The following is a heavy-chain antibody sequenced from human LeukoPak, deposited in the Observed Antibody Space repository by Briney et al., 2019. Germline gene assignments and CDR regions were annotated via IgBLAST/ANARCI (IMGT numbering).Heavy chain of an antibody. CDR2: ISAYNGNT. J-gene: IGHJ4*02. CDR3: ARVGYYGDYGKVHDY. D-gene: IGHD4-17*01. V-gene: IGHV1-18*01. CDR1: GYTCTSYG. Sequence: ASVKVSCKASGYTCTSYGISWVRQAPGQGLEWMGWISAYNGNTNYAQKLQGRVTMTTDTSTSTAYMELRSLRSDDTAVYYCARVGYYGDYGKVHDYWGQGTLVTVSS.